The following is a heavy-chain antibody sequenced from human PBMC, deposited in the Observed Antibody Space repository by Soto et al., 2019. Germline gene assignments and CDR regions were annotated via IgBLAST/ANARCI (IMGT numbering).Heavy chain of an antibody. Sequence: ASLQVSCQASLYTFTGYYMHWVRPAPGQGLEWMGWINPNSGGTNYAQKFQGRVTMTRDTSISTAYMELSRLRSDDTAVYYCAREFFYYGSGSLDPWGQGNLVTVSS. CDR2: INPNSGGT. J-gene: IGHJ5*02. CDR3: AREFFYYGSGSLDP. CDR1: LYTFTGYY. D-gene: IGHD3-10*01. V-gene: IGHV1-2*02.